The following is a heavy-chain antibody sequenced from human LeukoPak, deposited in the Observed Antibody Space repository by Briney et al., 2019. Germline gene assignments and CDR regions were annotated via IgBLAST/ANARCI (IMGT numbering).Heavy chain of an antibody. V-gene: IGHV1-46*01. CDR2: INPSGGST. CDR1: GYTFTSYY. J-gene: IGHJ3*02. CDR3: AREWTTVSSRGAFDI. D-gene: IGHD4-17*01. Sequence: ASVKVSCKASGYTFTSYYMHWVRQAPGQGLEWMGIINPSGGSTSYAQKFQGRVTMTRDTSTSTVYMELGSLRSEDTAVYYCAREWTTVSSRGAFDIWGQGTMVTVSS.